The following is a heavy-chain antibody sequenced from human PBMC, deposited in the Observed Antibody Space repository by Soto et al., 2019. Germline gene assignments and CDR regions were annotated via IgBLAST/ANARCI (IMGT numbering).Heavy chain of an antibody. CDR3: ARSYYDFWSGYRFDS. CDR1: GFTFSSYA. Sequence: QVQLVESGGGVVQPGRSLRLSCAASGFTFSSYAMHWVRQAPGKRLGRVAVISYDGSNKYYADSVKGRITISRDNSKNTLYLQMNSLRAEDTAVYYCARSYYDFWSGYRFDSWGQGALVTVSS. CDR2: ISYDGSNK. V-gene: IGHV3-30-3*01. D-gene: IGHD3-3*01. J-gene: IGHJ5*01.